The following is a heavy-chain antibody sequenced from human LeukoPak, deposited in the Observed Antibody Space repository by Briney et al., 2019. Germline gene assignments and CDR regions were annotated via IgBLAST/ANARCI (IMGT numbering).Heavy chain of an antibody. CDR3: ARGVDTAMATEKYFDY. V-gene: IGHV4-31*03. CDR1: GGSISSGGYY. D-gene: IGHD5-18*01. J-gene: IGHJ4*02. CDR2: IYYSGST. Sequence: PSETLSLTCTVPGGSISSGGYYWSWIRQHPGKGLEWIGYIYYSGSTYYNPSLKSRVTISVDTSKNQFSLKLSSVTAADTAVYYCARGVDTAMATEKYFDYWGQGTLVTVSS.